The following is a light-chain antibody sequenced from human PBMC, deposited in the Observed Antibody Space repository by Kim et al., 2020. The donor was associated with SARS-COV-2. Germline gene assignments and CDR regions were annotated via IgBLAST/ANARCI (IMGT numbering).Light chain of an antibody. Sequence: SYELTQPPSVSVSPGQTASITCPGDKLGDKYACXYQQKPGQSPVLVIYQDSKRPSGIPERFSGSNSGNTATLTISGTPAMDEADYYCQAWDSSTVVFGGG. CDR3: QAWDSSTVV. CDR1: KLGDKY. V-gene: IGLV3-1*01. CDR2: QDS. J-gene: IGLJ2*01.